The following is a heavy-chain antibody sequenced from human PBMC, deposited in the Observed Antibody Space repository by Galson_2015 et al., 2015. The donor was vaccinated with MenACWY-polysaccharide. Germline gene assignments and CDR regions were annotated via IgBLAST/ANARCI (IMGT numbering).Heavy chain of an antibody. D-gene: IGHD6-19*01. V-gene: IGHV3-23*01. CDR1: GFTFSDYG. CDR2: FPSSGSRP. CDR3: AKDQSSGTSWYYFDL. Sequence: SLRLSCAASGFTFSDYGMSWFRQAPGKGLEWVAGFPSSGSRPYYADSVRGRFSVSRDNSDNTLYLQMNSLRAEDTAMYYCAKDQSSGTSWYYFDLWGRGTLVTVS. J-gene: IGHJ2*01.